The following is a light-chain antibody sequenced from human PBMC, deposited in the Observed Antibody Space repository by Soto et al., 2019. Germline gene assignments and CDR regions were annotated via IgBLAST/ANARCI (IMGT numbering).Light chain of an antibody. Sequence: EIGMTQSPATLSVSQGARATLACRASPSVSSNLAWYQQKPVQAPRLLIYGASTRATGIPARFSGSGSGTEFTLTISSLQSEDFAVYYCQQYNNWPPRAWTFGQGTKVEIK. CDR1: PSVSSN. J-gene: IGKJ1*01. CDR2: GAS. V-gene: IGKV3-15*01. CDR3: QQYNNWPPRAWT.